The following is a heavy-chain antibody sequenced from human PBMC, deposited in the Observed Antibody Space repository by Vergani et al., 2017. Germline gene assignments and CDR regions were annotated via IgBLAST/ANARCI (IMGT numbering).Heavy chain of an antibody. CDR2: IWYDGSNK. V-gene: IGHV3-33*01. CDR3: ARSGGIAVAGTLNWFDP. Sequence: QVQLVESGGGMVQPGRSLRLSCAASGFTFSSYGMHWVRQAPGKGLEWVAVIWYDGSNKYYADSVKGRFTISRDNSKNTLYLQMNSRRAEDTAVYYCARSGGIAVAGTLNWFDPWGQGTLVTVSS. J-gene: IGHJ5*02. CDR1: GFTFSSYG. D-gene: IGHD6-19*01.